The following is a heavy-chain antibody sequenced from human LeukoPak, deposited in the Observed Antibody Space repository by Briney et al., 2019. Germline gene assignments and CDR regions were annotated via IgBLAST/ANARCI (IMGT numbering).Heavy chain of an antibody. CDR1: GYTFTSYA. Sequence: GASVKVSCKASGYTFTSYAMHWVRQAPGQRLEWMGWINAGNGNTKYSQKFQGRVTITRDTSASTAYVELSSLRSEDTAVYYCARGNPVQLERDPAFDYWGQGTLVTVSS. J-gene: IGHJ4*02. CDR3: ARGNPVQLERDPAFDY. V-gene: IGHV1-3*01. CDR2: INAGNGNT. D-gene: IGHD1-1*01.